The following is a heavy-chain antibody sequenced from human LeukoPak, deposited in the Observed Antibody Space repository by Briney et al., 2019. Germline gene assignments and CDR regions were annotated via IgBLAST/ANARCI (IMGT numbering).Heavy chain of an antibody. CDR1: GYTFTSYY. CDR3: ARESPGSYFDY. V-gene: IGHV1-46*01. CDR2: INPSGGST. Sequence: GASVKVSCKASGYTFTSYYMHWVRQAPGQGLEWMGIINPSGGSTSYAQKFQGRVTMTRDTSKNQFSLKLSSVTAADTAVYFCARESPGSYFDYWGQGTLVTVSS. D-gene: IGHD3-10*01. J-gene: IGHJ4*02.